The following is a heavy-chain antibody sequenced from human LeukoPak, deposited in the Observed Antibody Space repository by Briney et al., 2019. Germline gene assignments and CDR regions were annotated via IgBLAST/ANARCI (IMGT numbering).Heavy chain of an antibody. V-gene: IGHV4-4*08. D-gene: IGHD3-22*01. Sequence: PSETLSLTCTVSGGSIFSYYWNWIRQPPGKGLEWIGYIYSNGITNYSPSLRRRGSISIATSKNQFSLRLTSVTAADTAIYYCARRAYYDSSGYSPTSGYFDLWGRGTLVTVSS. CDR1: GGSIFSYY. CDR3: ARRAYYDSSGYSPTSGYFDL. CDR2: IYSNGIT. J-gene: IGHJ2*01.